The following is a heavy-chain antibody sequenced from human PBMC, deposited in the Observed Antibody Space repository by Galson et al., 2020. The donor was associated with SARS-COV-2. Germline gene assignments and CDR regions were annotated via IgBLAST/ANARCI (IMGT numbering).Heavy chain of an antibody. CDR2: IKQDGSEK. Sequence: GGSLRLSCAASGFTFSSYWMSWVRQAPGKGLEWVANIKQDGSEKYYVDSVKGRFTISRDNAKNSLYLQMNSLRAEDTAVYYCARDARIAVADYDYWGQGTLVTVSS. J-gene: IGHJ4*02. D-gene: IGHD6-19*01. CDR3: ARDARIAVADYDY. CDR1: GFTFSSYW. V-gene: IGHV3-7*05.